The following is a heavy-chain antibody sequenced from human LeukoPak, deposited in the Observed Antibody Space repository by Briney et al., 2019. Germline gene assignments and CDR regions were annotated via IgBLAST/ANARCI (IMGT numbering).Heavy chain of an antibody. CDR2: ISYDGSNK. J-gene: IGHJ4*02. V-gene: IGHV3-30*18. CDR3: AKDVENGDYCFDY. D-gene: IGHD4-17*01. CDR1: GYTLTELS. Sequence: SCKVSGYTLTELSMHWVRQAPGKGLEWVAVISYDGSNKYYADSVKGRFTISRDNSKNTLYLQMNSLRAEDTAVYYCAKDVENGDYCFDYWGQGTLVTVSS.